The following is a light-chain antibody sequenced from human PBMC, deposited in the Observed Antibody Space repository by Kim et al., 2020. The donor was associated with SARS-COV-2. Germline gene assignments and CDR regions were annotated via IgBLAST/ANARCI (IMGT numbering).Light chain of an antibody. CDR3: QQYDNLLT. CDR1: QDISNY. J-gene: IGKJ4*01. V-gene: IGKV1-33*01. Sequence: SACVGDRVTITCQASQDISNYLNWYQQKPGKAPKLLIYDASNLETGVPSRFSGSGSGTDFTFTISSLQPEDIATYYCQQYDNLLTFGGGTKVDIK. CDR2: DAS.